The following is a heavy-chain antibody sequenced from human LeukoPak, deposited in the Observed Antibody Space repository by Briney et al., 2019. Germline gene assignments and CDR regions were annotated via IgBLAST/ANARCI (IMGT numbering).Heavy chain of an antibody. CDR2: MSSDGSNE. V-gene: IGHV3-30*03. Sequence: PGRSLRLSCAASGFSLSRFGMHWVRQAPGKGLEWVAVMSSDGSNEFYADSVKGRFSISRDNSKNTLYLQMNSLRAEDTAVYYCARDRNNWNYWVWFDPWGQGTLVTISS. D-gene: IGHD1-7*01. CDR3: ARDRNNWNYWVWFDP. J-gene: IGHJ5*02. CDR1: GFSLSRFG.